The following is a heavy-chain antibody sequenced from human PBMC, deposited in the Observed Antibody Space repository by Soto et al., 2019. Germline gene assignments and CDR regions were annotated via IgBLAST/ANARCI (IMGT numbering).Heavy chain of an antibody. J-gene: IGHJ6*03. CDR2: ISYDGSNK. V-gene: IGHV3-30*18. CDR3: AKRAGGGHYYYYMDV. Sequence: QVQLVESGGGVVQPGRSLRLSCAASGFTFSSYGMHWVRQAPGKGLEWVAVISYDGSNKYYADSVKGRFTISRDNSKNTLYLQMNSLRAEDTVVYYGAKRAGGGHYYYYMDVWGKGTTVTVSS. CDR1: GFTFSSYG. D-gene: IGHD3-10*01.